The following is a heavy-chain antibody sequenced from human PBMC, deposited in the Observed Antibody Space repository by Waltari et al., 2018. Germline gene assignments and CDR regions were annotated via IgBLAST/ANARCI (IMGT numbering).Heavy chain of an antibody. J-gene: IGHJ4*02. CDR1: GCSFGTYS. V-gene: IGHV3-21*01. Sequence: EVQLVESGGGLVEHGESLRLPCAAWGCSFGTYSMTWIRQAPGKGLEWFSSISADSSYRHYAESLKGRFTVSRDNAKNSLSLQINSLRAEDTAVYYCASGGWGFYLGYWGQGALVTVSS. CDR3: ASGGWGFYLGY. D-gene: IGHD3-16*01. CDR2: ISADSSYR.